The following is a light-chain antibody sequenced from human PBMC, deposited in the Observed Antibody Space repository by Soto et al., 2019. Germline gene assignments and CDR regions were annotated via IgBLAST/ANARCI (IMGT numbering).Light chain of an antibody. V-gene: IGKV1-5*03. CDR2: KAS. J-gene: IGKJ4*01. CDR1: QSISSW. CDR3: QQYKTFLLT. Sequence: DIQMTKSPSTLSASVGDRVTITCRASQSISSWLAWYQQKPGKAPKLLIYKASSLESGVPSRFSGSGSGTEFTLTISSLQPDDFATYYCQQYKTFLLTFGGGTKVDIK.